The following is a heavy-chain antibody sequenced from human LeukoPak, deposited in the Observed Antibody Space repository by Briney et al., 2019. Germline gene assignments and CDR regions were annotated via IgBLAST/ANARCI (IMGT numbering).Heavy chain of an antibody. CDR3: ARRPPALGAFDI. CDR2: IYYSDSGTM. J-gene: IGHJ3*02. CDR1: GGSISRSFYY. V-gene: IGHV4-39*01. Sequence: SETLSLTCTVSGGSISRSFYYWGWIRQSPGKGLEWIGSIYYSDSGTMYYNPSLKSRVTMSADTPKNQFSLRVSSVTAADTAVYYCARRPPALGAFDIWGQGTMVSVSS.